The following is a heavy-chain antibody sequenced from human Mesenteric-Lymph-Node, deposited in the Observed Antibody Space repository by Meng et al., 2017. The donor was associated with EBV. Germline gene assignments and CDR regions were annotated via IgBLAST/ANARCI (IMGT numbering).Heavy chain of an antibody. CDR3: ARGYGSGSYRYFDY. CDR2: IFSSGST. CDR1: GGSVNSGSYY. J-gene: IGHJ4*02. V-gene: IGHV4-61*03. D-gene: IGHD3-10*01. Sequence: VQLTGPGPGLLNHSETLSLTGPVSGGSVNSGSYYWSWIRQPPGKGLQWIGYIFSSGSTNYNPSFKSRVTISVDMSKNHFSLRLTSVTPADTAVYYCARGYGSGSYRYFDYWGQGTLVTVSS.